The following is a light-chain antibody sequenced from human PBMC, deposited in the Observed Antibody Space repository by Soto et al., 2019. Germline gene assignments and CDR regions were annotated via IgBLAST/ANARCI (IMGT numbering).Light chain of an antibody. J-gene: IGKJ4*01. CDR1: QTVFSNY. V-gene: IGKV3-20*01. CDR2: GAS. CDR3: QQYGSSLGVT. Sequence: EIVLTQSPGTLSLSPGERATLSCRATQTVFSNYIGWYQQKPGQAPRRLIFGASIRATGIPDRFSGSGSGTDFTLTISSLQSEDFAVYYCQQYGSSLGVTFGGGTKVDIK.